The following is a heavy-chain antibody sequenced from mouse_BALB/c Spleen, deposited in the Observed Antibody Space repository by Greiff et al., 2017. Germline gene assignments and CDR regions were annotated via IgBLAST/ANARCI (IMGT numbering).Heavy chain of an antibody. CDR1: GYTFTSYW. V-gene: IGHV1S81*02. Sequence: QVQLQQPGAELVKPGASVKLSCKASGYTFTSYWMHWVKQRPGQGLEWIGEINPSNGRTNYNEKFKSKATLTVDKSSNTAYMQLSSLTSEDSAVYCCARGYLDDWGAGTTVTVSS. J-gene: IGHJ1*01. CDR3: ARGYLDD. CDR2: INPSNGRT.